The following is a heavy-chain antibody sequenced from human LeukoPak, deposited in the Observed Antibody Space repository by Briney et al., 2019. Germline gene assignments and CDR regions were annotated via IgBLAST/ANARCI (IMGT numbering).Heavy chain of an antibody. CDR3: ARGGWGSSPYFDY. D-gene: IGHD6-6*01. Sequence: EASVKVSCKASGYTFTGYYMHWVRQAPGQGLEWMGWINPNSGGTNYAQKFQGRVTMTRDTSISTAYMELSRLRYDDTAVYYCARGGWGSSPYFDYWGQGTLVTVSS. J-gene: IGHJ4*02. CDR1: GYTFTGYY. V-gene: IGHV1-2*02. CDR2: INPNSGGT.